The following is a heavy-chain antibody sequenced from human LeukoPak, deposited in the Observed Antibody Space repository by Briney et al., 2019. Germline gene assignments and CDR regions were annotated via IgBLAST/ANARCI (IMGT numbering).Heavy chain of an antibody. J-gene: IGHJ3*01. Sequence: PSQTLSLTCTVSGGSINSGSYYWSWIRQPAGKGLEWIGYGYYSGSTNYNPSLRSRVTISVDTSKNQFSLKLSSVTAADTAVYYCARMWLAGYAFDVWGQGTMVTVSS. CDR2: GYYSGST. D-gene: IGHD6-19*01. CDR1: GGSINSGSYY. V-gene: IGHV4-61*10. CDR3: ARMWLAGYAFDV.